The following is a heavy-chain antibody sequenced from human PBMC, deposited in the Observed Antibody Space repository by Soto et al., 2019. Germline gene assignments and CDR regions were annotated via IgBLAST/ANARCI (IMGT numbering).Heavy chain of an antibody. CDR3: TRRYDSDYYYYYGMDV. D-gene: IGHD3-22*01. CDR1: GFTFSGSA. V-gene: IGHV3-73*01. J-gene: IGHJ6*02. CDR2: IRSKANSYAT. Sequence: GSLRLSCAASGFTFSGSAMHWVRQASGKGLEWVGRIRSKANSYATAYAASVKGRFTISRDDSKNTAYLQMNSLKTEDTAVYYCTRRYDSDYYYYYGMDVWGQGTTVTVSS.